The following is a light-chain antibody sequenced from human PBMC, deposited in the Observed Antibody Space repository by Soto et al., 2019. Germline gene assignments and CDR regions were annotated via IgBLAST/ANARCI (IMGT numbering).Light chain of an antibody. J-gene: IGKJ1*01. CDR3: QQYGSSLL. V-gene: IGKV3-20*01. CDR2: GAS. Sequence: EIVLTQSPGTLSLSPGERATLSCRASQSVSSSYLAWYQQKPGQAPRLLIYGASSRATGIPDRFSGSGSGTDFTLTISRLEPEDFALYYCQQYGSSLLFGQGTKVEIK. CDR1: QSVSSSY.